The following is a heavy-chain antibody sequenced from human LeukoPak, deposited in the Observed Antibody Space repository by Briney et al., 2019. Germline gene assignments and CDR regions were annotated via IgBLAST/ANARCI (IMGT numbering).Heavy chain of an antibody. Sequence: PSETLSLTCTVSGYSISSGYYWGWIRQPPGKGLEWIGSIYHSGSTYYNPSLKSRVTISVDTSKNQFSLKLSSVTAADTAVYYCARGKVGEYYDFWSGYYTSGISLYYFDYWGQGTLVTVSS. CDR1: GYSISSGYY. D-gene: IGHD3-3*01. J-gene: IGHJ4*02. CDR3: ARGKVGEYYDFWSGYYTSGISLYYFDY. V-gene: IGHV4-38-2*02. CDR2: IYHSGST.